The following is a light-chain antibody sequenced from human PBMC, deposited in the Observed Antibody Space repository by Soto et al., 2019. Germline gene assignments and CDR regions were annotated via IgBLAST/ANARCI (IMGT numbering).Light chain of an antibody. J-gene: IGKJ5*01. V-gene: IGKV1-39*01. CDR2: AAS. CDR3: QQSYSTPIT. CDR1: QSISGY. Sequence: DIQRTQSPSSLSSSVGDRVTLTCRASQSISGYLNWYKQKPGKAPNLLSYAASSLQSGVPSRFSGSGSGTDFTLTINSLNPEDFETYYCQQSYSTPITFGQGTRLEI.